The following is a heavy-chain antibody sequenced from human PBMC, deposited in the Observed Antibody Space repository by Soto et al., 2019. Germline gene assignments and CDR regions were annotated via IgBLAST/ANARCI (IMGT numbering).Heavy chain of an antibody. CDR2: TYYKSKWYN. J-gene: IGHJ3*02. D-gene: IGHD1-26*01. Sequence: SQTLSLTCAISGDSVSSNSAAWNWIRQSPSRGLEWLGRTYYKSKWYNDYAVSVKSRISINPDTSKNQFSLQLKSVTPEDTAVYYCARDGSNGWSDAFDIWGQGTMVTVS. CDR1: GDSVSSNSAA. V-gene: IGHV6-1*01. CDR3: ARDGSNGWSDAFDI.